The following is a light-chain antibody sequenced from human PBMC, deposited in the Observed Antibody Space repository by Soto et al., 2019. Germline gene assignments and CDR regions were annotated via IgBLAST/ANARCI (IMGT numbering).Light chain of an antibody. CDR2: VAS. CDR3: QQSYNDPIT. V-gene: IGKV1-39*01. CDR1: QNIINY. Sequence: DIQMTQSPSSLSASVGDRVTIPCRASQNIINYLNWYQQTKGKAPQLLIYVASRLESGVPSRFSGSGSGTDFTLTISSLQPEDFETYYCQQSYNDPITFGQGTRLEIK. J-gene: IGKJ5*01.